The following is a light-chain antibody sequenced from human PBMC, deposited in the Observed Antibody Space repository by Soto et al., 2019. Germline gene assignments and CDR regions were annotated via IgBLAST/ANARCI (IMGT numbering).Light chain of an antibody. CDR1: QSISTY. V-gene: IGKV1-39*01. CDR3: QQSYSTPYT. J-gene: IGKJ2*01. CDR2: AAS. Sequence: DIQMTQSPSSLSASVGDRITIPCRASQSISTYLNWYQQRPGKAPNLLIYAASSLRSVVPSRFSGSGSGTDFTLTISSLQPEDFATYYCQQSYSTPYTFGRGTKVELK.